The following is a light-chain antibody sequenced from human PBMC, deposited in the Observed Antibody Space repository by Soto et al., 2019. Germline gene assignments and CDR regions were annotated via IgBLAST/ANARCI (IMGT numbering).Light chain of an antibody. V-gene: IGKV1-5*01. Sequence: DIQLTQSPSSLSASVGDKVTITCRASQSIRSYLNWVQQKPGEAPKLLIYDASALPRGVPSRFSGSGSGTKFTLTIASLQPDDFATYYCQQYETFSGTFGPGTKVDIK. J-gene: IGKJ1*01. CDR3: QQYETFSGT. CDR1: QSIRSY. CDR2: DAS.